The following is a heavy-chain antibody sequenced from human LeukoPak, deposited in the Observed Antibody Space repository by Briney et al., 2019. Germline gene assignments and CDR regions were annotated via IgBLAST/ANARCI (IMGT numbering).Heavy chain of an antibody. V-gene: IGHV3-43*02. CDR1: GFTFSSYW. J-gene: IGHJ3*02. Sequence: GGSLRLSCAASGFTFSSYWMHWVRQAPGKGLEWVSLISGDGGSTYYADSVKGRFPISRDNSKNSLYLQMNSLRTEDTALYYCAKGDGYPTGDAFDIWGQGTMVTVSS. CDR3: AKGDGYPTGDAFDI. CDR2: ISGDGGST. D-gene: IGHD5-24*01.